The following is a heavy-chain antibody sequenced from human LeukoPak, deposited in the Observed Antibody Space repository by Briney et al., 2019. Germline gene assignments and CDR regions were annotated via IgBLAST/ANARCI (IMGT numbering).Heavy chain of an antibody. CDR2: VYYTGST. V-gene: IGHV4-59*01. J-gene: IGHJ3*01. D-gene: IGHD6-13*01. Sequence: PSETLSLTCTVSGGSISSYYWSWVRQPPGKGLEWIGFVYYTGSTNYSPSLKSRVTISVDTSKNQFSLKLRSVTAADTAAYYCARISSSNWYNERGAFDVWGQGTMVTVSS. CDR3: ARISSSNWYNERGAFDV. CDR1: GGSISSYY.